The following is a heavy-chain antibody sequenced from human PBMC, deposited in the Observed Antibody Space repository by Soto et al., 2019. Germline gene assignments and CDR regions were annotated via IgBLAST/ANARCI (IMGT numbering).Heavy chain of an antibody. D-gene: IGHD5-12*01. CDR1: GGSISSYY. V-gene: IGHV4-59*01. J-gene: IGHJ4*02. Sequence: SETLSLTCTVSGGSISSYYWSWIRQPPGKGLEWIGYIYYSGSTNYNPSLKSRVTISGDTSKNQFSLKLGPVTAADTAVYYCARGYSGYDPPSYWGQGTLVTVSS. CDR3: ARGYSGYDPPSY. CDR2: IYYSGST.